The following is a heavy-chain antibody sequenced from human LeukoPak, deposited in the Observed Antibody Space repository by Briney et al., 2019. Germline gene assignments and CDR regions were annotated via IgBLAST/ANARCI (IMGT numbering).Heavy chain of an antibody. V-gene: IGHV3-21*01. CDR1: GFTFNIYS. J-gene: IGHJ6*03. CDR2: ISSSSSYI. Sequence: GGSLRLSCAASGFTFNIYSMNWVRQAPGKGLEWVSFISSSSSYIYYADSLKGRFTISRDNAKNSLYLQMNSLRVEDTAVYYCVRDLTNHYGSGSNMDVWGKGTTVTVSS. CDR3: VRDLTNHYGSGSNMDV. D-gene: IGHD3-10*01.